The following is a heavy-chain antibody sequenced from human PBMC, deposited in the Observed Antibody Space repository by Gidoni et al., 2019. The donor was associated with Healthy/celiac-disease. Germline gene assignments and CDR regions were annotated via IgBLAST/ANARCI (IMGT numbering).Heavy chain of an antibody. J-gene: IGHJ4*02. CDR2: IYWDDDK. CDR1: GFSLSPSGVG. D-gene: IGHD1-26*01. CDR3: AHSPWEPPYSFDY. V-gene: IGHV2-5*02. Sequence: QITLQESGPTLVKPTQTLALTCTFSGFSLSPSGVGVGWIRQPPGKALEWLALIYWDDDKRYSPSLKSRLTITNDTSKNQVVLTMTNIDPVDTATYYCAHSPWEPPYSFDYWGQGTLVTVSS.